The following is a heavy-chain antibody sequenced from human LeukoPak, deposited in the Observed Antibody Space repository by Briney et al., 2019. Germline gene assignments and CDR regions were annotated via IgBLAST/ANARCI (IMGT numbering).Heavy chain of an antibody. V-gene: IGHV3-21*01. CDR1: GFRFSSYS. CDR2: ISSSSSSI. J-gene: IGHJ5*02. Sequence: GGSLRLSCSASGFRFSSYSMNWVRQAPGKGLEWVSGISSSSSSIHYAASVKGRFTISRDNAKNSLYLQMNSLRVDDTAVYYCARVHSDYENGGQLLNWFDPWGQGTLVTVAS. CDR3: ARVHSDYENGGQLLNWFDP. D-gene: IGHD3-22*01.